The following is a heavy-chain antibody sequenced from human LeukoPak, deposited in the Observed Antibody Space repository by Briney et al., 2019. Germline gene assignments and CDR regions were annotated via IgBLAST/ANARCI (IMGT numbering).Heavy chain of an antibody. D-gene: IGHD5-12*01. Sequence: SVKVSCKASGGTFSSYAISWVRQAPGQGLEWKGGIIPIFGTANYAQKFQGRVTITADESTSTAYMELSSLRSEDTAVYYCASGGYSGYDFYYYYYGMDVWGKGTTVTVSS. CDR2: IIPIFGTA. V-gene: IGHV1-69*01. J-gene: IGHJ6*04. CDR1: GGTFSSYA. CDR3: ASGGYSGYDFYYYYYGMDV.